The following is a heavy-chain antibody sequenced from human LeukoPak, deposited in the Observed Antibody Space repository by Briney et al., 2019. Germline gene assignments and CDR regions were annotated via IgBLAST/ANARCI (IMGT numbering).Heavy chain of an antibody. CDR2: TYYRNKWFK. Sequence: SQTLSLTCAISGDSVSSNIAAWNWIRQSPSRGLEWLGRTYYRNKWFKDYAASVNSLITINPDTSKNQFSLQMNSVTPEDTAVYYCARDRIAVVATSWDAFDIWGQGTMVTVSS. J-gene: IGHJ3*02. V-gene: IGHV6-1*01. D-gene: IGHD3-22*01. CDR1: GDSVSSNIAA. CDR3: ARDRIAVVATSWDAFDI.